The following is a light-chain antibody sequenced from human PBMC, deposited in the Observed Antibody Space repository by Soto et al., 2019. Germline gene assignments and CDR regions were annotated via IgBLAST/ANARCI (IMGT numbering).Light chain of an antibody. CDR2: GAS. V-gene: IGKV3-20*01. Sequence: EIVLTQSPGTLSLSPGEGATLSCRASHSVSSTYLAWYQQKPGQAPRLLIYGASSRATSIPDRFSGSGSGTDFPLSISRLEPEDFAVYYCQQYGSSPPYTFGQGTKLEIK. J-gene: IGKJ2*01. CDR3: QQYGSSPPYT. CDR1: HSVSSTY.